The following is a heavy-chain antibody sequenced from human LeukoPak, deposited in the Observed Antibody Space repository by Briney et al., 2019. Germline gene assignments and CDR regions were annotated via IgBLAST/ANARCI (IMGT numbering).Heavy chain of an antibody. CDR3: ARGYDILTGYLGGDY. Sequence: PGGPLRLSCAASGFTFSSYAMSWVRQAPGKGLEWVSAISGSGGSTYYADSVKGRFTISRDNSKNTLYLQMNSLRAEDTAVYYCARGYDILTGYLGGDYWGQGTLVTVSS. D-gene: IGHD3-9*01. CDR2: ISGSGGST. J-gene: IGHJ4*02. CDR1: GFTFSSYA. V-gene: IGHV3-23*01.